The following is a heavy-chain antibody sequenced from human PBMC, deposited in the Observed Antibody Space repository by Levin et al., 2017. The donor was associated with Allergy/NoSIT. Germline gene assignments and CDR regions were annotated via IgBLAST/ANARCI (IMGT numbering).Heavy chain of an antibody. Sequence: KRGESLKISCEGSGYNFDTYWIAWVRQMPGKGLEWMGIIYPSDSDTRYSPSFQGQVTISADKSINNAYLQWSSLKASDTAMYYCARQYGRRFDYWGQGTLVTVSS. CDR3: ARQYGRRFDY. J-gene: IGHJ4*02. D-gene: IGHD3-10*01. CDR1: GYNFDTYW. V-gene: IGHV5-51*01. CDR2: IYPSDSDT.